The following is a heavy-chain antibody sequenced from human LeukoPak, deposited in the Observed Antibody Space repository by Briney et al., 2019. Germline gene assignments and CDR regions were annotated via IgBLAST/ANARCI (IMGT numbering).Heavy chain of an antibody. V-gene: IGHV1-8*01. Sequence: ASVKVSCKASGYTFTSYDINWVRQPTGQGLGWMGWMNPNSGNTGYAQKFQGRVTMTRNTSISTAYMELSSLRSEDTAVYYCARILGGSSWYLFYYYMDVWGKGTTVTVSS. CDR1: GYTFTSYD. CDR2: MNPNSGNT. J-gene: IGHJ6*03. D-gene: IGHD6-13*01. CDR3: ARILGGSSWYLFYYYMDV.